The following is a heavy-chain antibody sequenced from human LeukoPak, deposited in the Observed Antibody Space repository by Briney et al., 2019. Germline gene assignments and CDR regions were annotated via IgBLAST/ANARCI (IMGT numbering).Heavy chain of an antibody. J-gene: IGHJ5*02. CDR2: ISSSSSYI. CDR1: GFTLSSYE. V-gene: IGHV3-21*01. Sequence: PGGSLRLSCTASGFTLSSYEMSWIRQAPGKGLEWVSSISSSSSYIYYADSVKGRFTISRDNAKNSLYLQMNSLRAEDTAVYYCANLWFGELSGVAYNWFDPWGQGTLVTVSS. D-gene: IGHD3-10*01. CDR3: ANLWFGELSGVAYNWFDP.